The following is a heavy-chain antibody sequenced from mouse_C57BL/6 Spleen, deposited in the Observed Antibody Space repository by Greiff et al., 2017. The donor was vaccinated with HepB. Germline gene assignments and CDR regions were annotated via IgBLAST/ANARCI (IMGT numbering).Heavy chain of an antibody. CDR1: GFTFSSYA. J-gene: IGHJ3*01. CDR3: ARRLDGGFAY. CDR2: ISDGGSYT. V-gene: IGHV5-4*03. Sequence: EVKLMESGGGLVKPGGSLKLSCAASGFTFSSYAMSWVRQTPEKRLEWVATISDGGSYTYYPDNVKGRFTISRDNAKNNLYLQMSHLKSEDTAMYYCARRLDGGFAYWGQGNLVTVSA.